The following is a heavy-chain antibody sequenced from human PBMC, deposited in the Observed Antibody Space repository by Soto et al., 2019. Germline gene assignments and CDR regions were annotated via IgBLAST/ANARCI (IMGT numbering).Heavy chain of an antibody. CDR3: ARSPNEVVKFDL. J-gene: IGHJ2*01. CDR1: GFTFSSYG. V-gene: IGHV3-33*01. Sequence: QVHLVESGGGVVQPGRSLRLSCAASGFTFSSYGMHWVRQAPGKGLEWVAVIWYDGSNKYYADSVKGRFTISRDNSKNTLNLQMNSLRAEDTAVYYCARSPNEVVKFDLWGRGTLVTVSS. D-gene: IGHD3-22*01. CDR2: IWYDGSNK.